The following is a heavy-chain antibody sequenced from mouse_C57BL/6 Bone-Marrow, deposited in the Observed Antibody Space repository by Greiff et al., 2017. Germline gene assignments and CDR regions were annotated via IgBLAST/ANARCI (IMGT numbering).Heavy chain of an antibody. D-gene: IGHD2-2*01. V-gene: IGHV1-54*01. J-gene: IGHJ3*01. Sequence: QVQLQQSGAELVRPGTSVKVSCKASGYAFTNYLIEWVKQRPGQGLEWIGVINPGSGGTNYNEKFKGKATLTADKSSSTAYMQLSSLTSEDSAVYFCAIWLRREGFAYWGQGTLVTVSA. CDR1: GYAFTNYL. CDR2: INPGSGGT. CDR3: AIWLRREGFAY.